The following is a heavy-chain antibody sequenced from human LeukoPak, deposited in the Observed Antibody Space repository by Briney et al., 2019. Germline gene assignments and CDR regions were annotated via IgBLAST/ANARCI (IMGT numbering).Heavy chain of an antibody. CDR1: GYTFTGHY. CDR3: ARARLSYDYVWGSYPPGAFDI. J-gene: IGHJ3*02. Sequence: ASVKVSCKASGYTFTGHYMHWVRQAPGQGLEWMGWINPNSGGTNYAQKFQGWVTMTRDTSISTAYMELSRLRSDDTAVYYCARARLSYDYVWGSYPPGAFDIWGQGTMVTVSS. V-gene: IGHV1-2*04. D-gene: IGHD3-16*02. CDR2: INPNSGGT.